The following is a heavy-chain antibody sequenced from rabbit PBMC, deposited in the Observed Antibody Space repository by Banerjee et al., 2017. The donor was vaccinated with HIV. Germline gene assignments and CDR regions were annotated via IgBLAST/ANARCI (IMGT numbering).Heavy chain of an antibody. V-gene: IGHV1S45*01. CDR2: IYVDSGST. J-gene: IGHJ4*01. Sequence: QEQLEESGGDLVKPEGSLTLTCTASGFSFSSGYDMCWVRQAPGKGLEWVACIYVDSGSTYYASWAKGRFTISKTSSTTVTLQMTSLTAADTATYFCARDLAGAIGWNFNLWGQGTLVTVS. CDR3: ARDLAGAIGWNFNL. D-gene: IGHD4-1*01. CDR1: GFSFSSGYD.